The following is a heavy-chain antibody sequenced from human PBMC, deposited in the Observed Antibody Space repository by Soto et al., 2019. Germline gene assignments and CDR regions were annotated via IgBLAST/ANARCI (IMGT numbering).Heavy chain of an antibody. Sequence: ASVKVSCKASGYTFTSYYMHWVRQAPGQGLEWKGIINPSGGSTSYAQKFQGRVTMTRDTSTSTVYMELSSLRSEDTAVYYCARDGPTVTTIAHWGQGTLVTVSS. CDR1: GYTFTSYY. V-gene: IGHV1-46*03. CDR3: ARDGPTVTTIAH. CDR2: INPSGGST. D-gene: IGHD4-17*01. J-gene: IGHJ4*02.